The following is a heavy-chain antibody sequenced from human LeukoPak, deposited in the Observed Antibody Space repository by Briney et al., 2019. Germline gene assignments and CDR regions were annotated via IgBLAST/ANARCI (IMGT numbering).Heavy chain of an antibody. CDR3: ARGPMIVVVTQAFDI. V-gene: IGHV4-59*01. Sequence: PSETPSLTCTVSGGSISSYYWSWIRQPPGKGLEWIGYIYYSGSTNYNPSLKSRVTISVDTSKNQFSLKLSSVTAADTAVYYCARGPMIVVVTQAFDIWGQGTMVTVSS. CDR1: GGSISSYY. D-gene: IGHD3-22*01. CDR2: IYYSGST. J-gene: IGHJ3*02.